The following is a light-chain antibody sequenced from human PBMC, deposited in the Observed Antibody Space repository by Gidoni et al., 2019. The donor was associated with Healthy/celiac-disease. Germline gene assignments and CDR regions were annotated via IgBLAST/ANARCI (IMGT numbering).Light chain of an antibody. CDR1: KLGDKY. V-gene: IGLV3-1*01. CDR3: QAWDSRVV. CDR2: QDN. J-gene: IGLJ2*01. Sequence: SYELTQPPSVSVSPGQTASITCSGDKLGDKYACWYQQKPGQSPVLVIYQDNKRPSGIPGRFSGSNSGNTATLTISGTQAMDEADYYCQAWDSRVVFGGGTKLTVL.